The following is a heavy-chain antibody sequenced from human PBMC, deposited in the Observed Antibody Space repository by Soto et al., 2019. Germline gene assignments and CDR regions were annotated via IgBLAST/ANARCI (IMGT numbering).Heavy chain of an antibody. Sequence: EVQLVESGGGLVKPGGSLRLSCAASGFTFSSYSMNWVRQAPGKGLEWVSSITGSSSYIYYADSVKGRFTISRDNANNSMYLQMNSLRAADTAVYYCARDVYYYDSSACWAYWGQGTLVTVSS. CDR2: ITGSSSYI. D-gene: IGHD3-22*01. J-gene: IGHJ4*02. CDR3: ARDVYYYDSSACWAY. V-gene: IGHV3-21*02. CDR1: GFTFSSYS.